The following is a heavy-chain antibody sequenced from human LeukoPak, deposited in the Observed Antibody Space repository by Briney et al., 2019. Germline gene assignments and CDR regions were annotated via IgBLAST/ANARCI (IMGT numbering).Heavy chain of an antibody. CDR1: GYTFTSYY. J-gene: IGHJ4*02. V-gene: IGHV1-2*02. CDR2: INPNSGST. CDR3: ARDPGHDTSSYGGLDF. D-gene: IGHD4-11*01. Sequence: ASVKVSCKASGYTFTSYYMHWVRQAPGQGLEWMGWINPNSGSTNYAQKFQGRVTLTRDTSIDTVYLELSSLKSDDTAVYYCARDPGHDTSSYGGLDFWGQGTLVTVSS.